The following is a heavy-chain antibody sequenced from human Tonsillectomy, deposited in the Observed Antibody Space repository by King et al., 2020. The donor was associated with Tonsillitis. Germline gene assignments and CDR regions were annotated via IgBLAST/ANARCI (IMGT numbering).Heavy chain of an antibody. D-gene: IGHD6-13*01. Sequence: QLVQSGGGLVQSGGSLRLSCAASGFTFSSYWMSWVRQAPGKGLEWVANIKQDGSEKYYVDSVKGRFTISRDNAKNSLYLQMNSLRAEDTAVYYCARDHSSSWYESDAFDIWGQGTMVTVSS. V-gene: IGHV3-7*01. CDR1: GFTFSSYW. CDR2: IKQDGSEK. CDR3: ARDHSSSWYESDAFDI. J-gene: IGHJ3*02.